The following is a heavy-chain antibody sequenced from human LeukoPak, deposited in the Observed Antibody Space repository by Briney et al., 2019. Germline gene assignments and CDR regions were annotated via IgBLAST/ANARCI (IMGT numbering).Heavy chain of an antibody. CDR3: ARDRSSWYYYYYGMDV. Sequence: GGSLRLSCAAPGFTFSSYAMSWVRQAPGKGLEWVSYISSSSSTIYYADSVKGRFTISRDNAKNSLYLQMNSLRAEDTAVYYCARDRSSWYYYYYGMDVWGQGTTVTVSS. V-gene: IGHV3-48*01. J-gene: IGHJ6*02. CDR1: GFTFSSYA. CDR2: ISSSSSTI. D-gene: IGHD6-13*01.